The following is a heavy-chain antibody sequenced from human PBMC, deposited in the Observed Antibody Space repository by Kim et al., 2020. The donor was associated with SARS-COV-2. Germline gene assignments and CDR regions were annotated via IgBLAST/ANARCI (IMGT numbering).Heavy chain of an antibody. J-gene: IGHJ6*02. CDR2: IIPIFGTA. V-gene: IGHV1-69*13. CDR1: GGTFSSYA. D-gene: IGHD6-13*01. Sequence: SVKVSCKASGGTFSSYAISWVRQAPGQGLEWMGGIIPIFGTANYAQKFQGRVTITSDESTSTAYMELSSLRSEDTAVYYCARDDFADIAAAGMLVHHGMDVWGQGTTVTVSS. CDR3: ARDDFADIAAAGMLVHHGMDV.